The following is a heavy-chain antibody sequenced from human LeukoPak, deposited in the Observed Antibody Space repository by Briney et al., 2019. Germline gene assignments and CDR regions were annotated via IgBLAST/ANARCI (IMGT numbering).Heavy chain of an antibody. CDR1: GGTFSSYA. V-gene: IGHV1-69*01. J-gene: IGHJ4*02. Sequence: SVKVSCKASGGTFSSYAISWVRQAPGQGLELMGGIIPIFGTANYAQKFQGRVTITADESTSTAYMELSSLRSEDTAVYYCARVGVSYDILTGYFDYWGQGTLVTVSS. CDR3: ARVGVSYDILTGYFDY. D-gene: IGHD3-9*01. CDR2: IIPIFGTA.